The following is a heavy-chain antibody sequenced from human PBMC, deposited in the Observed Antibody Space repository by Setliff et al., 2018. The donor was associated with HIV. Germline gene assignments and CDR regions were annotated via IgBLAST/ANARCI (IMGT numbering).Heavy chain of an antibody. D-gene: IGHD2-21*02. V-gene: IGHV4-61*02. CDR1: GGSISSGRNY. CDR3: AGITVVTPYYFDY. Sequence: SETLSLTCTVSGGSISSGRNYWSWIRQTAGKGLEWIGRIYTSGSTNYNPSLKSRVTISVDTSKNQFSLKLNSVTAADTAVYYCAGITVVTPYYFDYWGQGTLVTVSS. J-gene: IGHJ4*02. CDR2: IYTSGST.